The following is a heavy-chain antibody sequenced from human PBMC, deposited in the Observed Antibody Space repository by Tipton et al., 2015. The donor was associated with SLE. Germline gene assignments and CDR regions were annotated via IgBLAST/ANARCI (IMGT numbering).Heavy chain of an antibody. CDR2: MYRSGST. Sequence: TLSLPCSVSAYSISSDYYWGWIRQPPGKGLEWIGTMYRSGSTYYNPSLQSRVTMSGDTSKNHFSLKLSSMTAADTAVYYCAGGWGNQVFDYWGQGTLVTVSS. CDR1: AYSISSDYY. J-gene: IGHJ4*02. D-gene: IGHD1-14*01. CDR3: AGGWGNQVFDY. V-gene: IGHV4-38-2*02.